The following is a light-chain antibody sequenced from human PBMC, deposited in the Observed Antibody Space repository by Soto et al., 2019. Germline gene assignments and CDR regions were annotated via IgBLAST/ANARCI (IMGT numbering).Light chain of an antibody. V-gene: IGLV2-14*01. Sequence: QSVLSQPASVSGSPGQSITISCAGTSXDVGGYNYVSWYQQHPGKAPKLMISEVSNRPSGVSNRFSGSKSGNTASLTISGLQAEDEADYYCSSYTGTSTLVFGGGTKVTVL. CDR1: SXDVGGYNY. CDR2: EVS. J-gene: IGLJ3*02. CDR3: SSYTGTSTLV.